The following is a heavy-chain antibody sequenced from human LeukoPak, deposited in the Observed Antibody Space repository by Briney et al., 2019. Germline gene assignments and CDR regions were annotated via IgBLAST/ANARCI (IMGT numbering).Heavy chain of an antibody. D-gene: IGHD1-14*01. V-gene: IGHV3-73*01. J-gene: IGHJ4*02. Sequence: PGGSLKLSCVVSGFTFSGSDMYWVRQASGKGLEWVGHIRSKANSYATAYAASVKGRFTISRDDSKNTAYLQMNSLKSEDTAVYYCARCQYNSSPDIWGQGTLVTVSS. CDR3: ARCQYNSSPDI. CDR1: GFTFSGSD. CDR2: IRSKANSYAT.